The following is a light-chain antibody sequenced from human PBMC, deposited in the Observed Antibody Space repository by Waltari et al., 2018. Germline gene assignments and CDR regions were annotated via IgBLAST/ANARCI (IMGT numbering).Light chain of an antibody. J-gene: IGKJ4*01. Sequence: DIQMTQSPSSLSASVGDTVTITCRASQGVNNFLVWLQQRPGKAPKSLIYGSSTLQSGVPSRFSGSGYGTDFTLTISSLQPEDIATYYCQQHADYPLTFGGGTRVEIQ. CDR3: QQHADYPLT. CDR1: QGVNNF. V-gene: IGKV1-16*01. CDR2: GSS.